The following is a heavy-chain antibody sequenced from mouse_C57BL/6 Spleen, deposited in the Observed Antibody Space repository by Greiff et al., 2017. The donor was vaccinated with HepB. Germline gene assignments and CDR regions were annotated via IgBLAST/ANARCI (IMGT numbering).Heavy chain of an antibody. CDR3: ARGDYGSSYGFDY. D-gene: IGHD1-1*01. CDR1: GYTFTSYW. V-gene: IGHV1-52*01. CDR2: IDPSDSET. Sequence: VQLQQPGAELVRPGSSVKLSCKASGYTFTSYWMHWVKQRPIQGLEWIGNIDPSDSETHYNQKFKDKATLTVDKSSSTAYMQLSSLTSEDSAVYYCARGDYGSSYGFDYWGQGTTLTVSS. J-gene: IGHJ2*01.